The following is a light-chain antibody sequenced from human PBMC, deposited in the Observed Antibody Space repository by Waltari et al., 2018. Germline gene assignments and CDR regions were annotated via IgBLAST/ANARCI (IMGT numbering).Light chain of an antibody. CDR1: QSISRY. CDR3: QHHFRLPAT. J-gene: IGKJ1*01. Sequence: CRARQSISRYLAWYQQKPGQAPRLLIYGASTRATGIPDRFIGSGSGTDFSLTISGLEPEDSAVYYCQHHFRLPATFGQGTKVEIK. CDR2: GAS. V-gene: IGKV3-20*01.